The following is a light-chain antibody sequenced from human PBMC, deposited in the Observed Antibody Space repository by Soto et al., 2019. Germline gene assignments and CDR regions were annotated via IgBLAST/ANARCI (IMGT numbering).Light chain of an antibody. V-gene: IGKV3-20*01. CDR3: QQYGSSPYT. J-gene: IGKJ2*01. CDR2: GAS. CDR1: QSVSSSF. Sequence: EIVLTQSPGTLSLSPGERATLSCRASQSVSSSFLVWYQQKPGQAPRLLIYGASSRATGIPDRFSGSGSGTDFTLTISRLEPEDFAVYYCQQYGSSPYTFGQGTKLVIK.